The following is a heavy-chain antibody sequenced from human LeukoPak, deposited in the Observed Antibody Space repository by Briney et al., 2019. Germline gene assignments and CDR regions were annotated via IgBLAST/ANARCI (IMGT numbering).Heavy chain of an antibody. CDR2: ISTYNGNT. V-gene: IGHV1-18*01. J-gene: IGHJ4*02. CDR3: ARGPPGGGDYVYDY. Sequence: ASVKVSCKASGYTFTSYAISWVRQAPGRGLEWMGWISTYNGNTNYAQMLQGRVTMTTDTSTSTAYMELRSLRSDDTAVYYCARGPPGGGDYVYDYWGQGTLVTVSS. D-gene: IGHD4-17*01. CDR1: GYTFTSYA.